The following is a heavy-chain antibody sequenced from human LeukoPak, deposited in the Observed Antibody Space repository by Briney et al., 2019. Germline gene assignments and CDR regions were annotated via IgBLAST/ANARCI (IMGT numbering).Heavy chain of an antibody. D-gene: IGHD1/OR15-1a*01. Sequence: ASVKVSCKTSGYTFTGYYMHWVRQAPGQGLEWMGWINPNSGGTNYAQKLQGRVTMTTDTSTSTAYMELRSLRSDDTAVYYCARDRTGTLPFDYWGQGTLVTVSS. CDR3: ARDRTGTLPFDY. V-gene: IGHV1-2*02. CDR2: INPNSGGT. J-gene: IGHJ4*02. CDR1: GYTFTGYY.